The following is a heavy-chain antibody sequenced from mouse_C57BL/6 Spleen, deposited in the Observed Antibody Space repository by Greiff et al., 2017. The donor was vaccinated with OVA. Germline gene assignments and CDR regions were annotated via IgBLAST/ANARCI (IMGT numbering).Heavy chain of an antibody. CDR3: ARGGQLRLAWFAY. D-gene: IGHD3-2*02. Sequence: VQLQQSGPELVKPGASVKISCKASGYSFTGYYMNWVKQSPEKSLEWIGEINPSTGGTTYNQKFKAKATLTVDKSSSTAYMQLKSLTSEDSAVYYCARGGQLRLAWFAYWGQGTLVTVSA. CDR2: INPSTGGT. CDR1: GYSFTGYY. V-gene: IGHV1-42*01. J-gene: IGHJ3*01.